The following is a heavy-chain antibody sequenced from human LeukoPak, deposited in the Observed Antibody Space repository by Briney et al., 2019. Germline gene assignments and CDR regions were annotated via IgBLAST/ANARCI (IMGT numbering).Heavy chain of an antibody. Sequence: GGSLRLSCAASGFSPSTFNMTWVRQAPGKGLEWVSCISGTGSVYYAASVRGRFTISRDNAGNSLFLQLNSLRTEDTAVYFCARDLPGSSWYALDSWGQGTLVTVSS. D-gene: IGHD6-13*01. V-gene: IGHV3-69-1*01. CDR3: ARDLPGSSWYALDS. CDR1: GFSPSTFN. J-gene: IGHJ5*01. CDR2: ISGTGSV.